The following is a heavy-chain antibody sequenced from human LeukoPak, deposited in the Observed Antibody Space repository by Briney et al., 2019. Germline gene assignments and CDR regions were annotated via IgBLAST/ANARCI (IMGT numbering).Heavy chain of an antibody. V-gene: IGHV4-39*02. CDR3: AREGGGNWLLPHHFDY. J-gene: IGHJ4*02. CDR2: IYYSGST. D-gene: IGHD3-9*01. CDR1: GGSISSSGYY. Sequence: SETLSLTCTVSGGSISSSGYYWGWIRQPPGKGLEWIGSIYYSGSTYYNPSLKSRVTISVDTSKNQFSLKLSSVTAADTAVYYCAREGGGNWLLPHHFDYWGQGTLVTVSS.